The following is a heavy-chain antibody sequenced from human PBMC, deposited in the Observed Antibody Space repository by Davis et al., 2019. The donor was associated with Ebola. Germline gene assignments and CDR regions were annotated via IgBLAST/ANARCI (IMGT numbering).Heavy chain of an antibody. CDR2: IYYSGST. D-gene: IGHD6-6*01. CDR3: ARESSSSSIYGMDV. J-gene: IGHJ6*02. Sequence: PGGSLRLSCTVSGGSISSYYWSWIRQPPGKGLEWIGYIYYSGSTNYNPSLKSRVTISVDTSKNQFSLKLSSVTAADTAVYYCARESSSSSIYGMDVWGQGTTVTVSS. CDR1: GGSISSYY. V-gene: IGHV4-59*01.